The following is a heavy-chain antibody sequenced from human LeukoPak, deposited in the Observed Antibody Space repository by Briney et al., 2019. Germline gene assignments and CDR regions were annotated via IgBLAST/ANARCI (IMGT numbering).Heavy chain of an antibody. CDR2: IDPSDSST. D-gene: IGHD1-14*01. J-gene: IGHJ5*02. CDR1: GYSFISYW. V-gene: IGHV5-10-1*01. CDR3: ARHPGSKRFDP. Sequence: NHGESLRISCEGSGYSFISYWITWVRQMPGKGLEWMGRIDPSDSSTTYSPSFQGHVTISIDKSISTAYLQWSSLKASDTAMYYCARHPGSKRFDPWGLGTLVSVSS.